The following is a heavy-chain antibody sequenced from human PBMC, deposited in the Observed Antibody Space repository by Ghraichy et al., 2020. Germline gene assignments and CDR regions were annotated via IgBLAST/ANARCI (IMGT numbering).Heavy chain of an antibody. J-gene: IGHJ6*02. D-gene: IGHD6-13*01. V-gene: IGHV1-8*01. Sequence: ASVKVSCKASGYTFTSYDINWVRQATGQGLEWMGWMNPNSGNTGYAQKFQGRVTMTRNTSISTAYMELSSLRSEDTAVYYCASVYSSSWYTPDYYYYGMDVWGQGTTVTVSS. CDR3: ASVYSSSWYTPDYYYYGMDV. CDR1: GYTFTSYD. CDR2: MNPNSGNT.